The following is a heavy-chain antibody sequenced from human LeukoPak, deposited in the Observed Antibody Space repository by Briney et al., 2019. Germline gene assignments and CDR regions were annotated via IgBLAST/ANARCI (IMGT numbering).Heavy chain of an antibody. CDR3: ARTTYYYDSSGSLDY. Sequence: ASVKVSCKASGYTFTSYGISWVRQAPGQGLEWMGWISAYNGNTNYAQKLQGRVTRTTDTSTSTAYMELRSLRSDDTAVYYCARTTYYYDSSGSLDYWGQGTLVTVSS. V-gene: IGHV1-18*01. CDR2: ISAYNGNT. D-gene: IGHD3-22*01. CDR1: GYTFTSYG. J-gene: IGHJ4*02.